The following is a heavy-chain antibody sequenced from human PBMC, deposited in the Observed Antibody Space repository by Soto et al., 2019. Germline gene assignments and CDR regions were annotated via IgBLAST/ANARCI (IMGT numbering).Heavy chain of an antibody. CDR1: GFTFDDYA. J-gene: IGHJ3*02. Sequence: PGGSLRLSWAASGFTFDDYAMHWVRQAPGKGLEWVSGISWNSGSIGYADSVKGRFTISRDNAKNSLYLQMNSLRAEDTALYYCAKDPGDQFVAVYILGQGRMVTVS. CDR3: AKDPGDQFVAVYI. V-gene: IGHV3-9*01. CDR2: ISWNSGSI. D-gene: IGHD3-10*01.